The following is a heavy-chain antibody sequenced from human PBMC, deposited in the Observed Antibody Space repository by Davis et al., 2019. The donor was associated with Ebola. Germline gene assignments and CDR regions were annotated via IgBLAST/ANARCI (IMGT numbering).Heavy chain of an antibody. J-gene: IGHJ6*04. V-gene: IGHV3-23*01. CDR1: GFTFSSYA. D-gene: IGHD3-3*01. Sequence: GGSLRLSCAASGFTFSSYAMSWGRQAPGKGLEWVSAISGSGGITYYADSVKGRFTISRDNSKNTLYLQMNSLRADDTAVYYCAKSGLSFGVVKYHYGMDVWGKGTTVTVSS. CDR2: ISGSGGIT. CDR3: AKSGLSFGVVKYHYGMDV.